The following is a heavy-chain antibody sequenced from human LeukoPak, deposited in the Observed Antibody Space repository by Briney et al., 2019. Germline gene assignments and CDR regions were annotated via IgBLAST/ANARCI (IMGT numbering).Heavy chain of an antibody. CDR3: ARGTDNLDY. J-gene: IGHJ4*02. V-gene: IGHV3-74*01. Sequence: PGRSLRLSCAASGFTFSSYGMQWVRQAPGKGLVWVSAINTEGSSTGYADSVKGRFTISRDNAKNTLYLQMNSLRAEDTAVHYCARGTDNLDYWGQGTLVTVSS. D-gene: IGHD1-14*01. CDR2: INTEGSST. CDR1: GFTFSSYG.